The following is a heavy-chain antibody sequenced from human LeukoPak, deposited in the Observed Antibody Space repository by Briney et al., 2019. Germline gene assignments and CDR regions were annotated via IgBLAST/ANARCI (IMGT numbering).Heavy chain of an antibody. V-gene: IGHV3-30*02. Sequence: GGSLRLSCAASGFTFSSYGMHWVRQSPGKGLEWVAFIRYDGSNKYYADSVKGRFTISRDNSKNTLFLVMNSLRAEDTAVYYCAKDLVVAGMGFFDYWGQGTLVTASS. CDR2: IRYDGSNK. D-gene: IGHD6-19*01. CDR3: AKDLVVAGMGFFDY. CDR1: GFTFSSYG. J-gene: IGHJ4*02.